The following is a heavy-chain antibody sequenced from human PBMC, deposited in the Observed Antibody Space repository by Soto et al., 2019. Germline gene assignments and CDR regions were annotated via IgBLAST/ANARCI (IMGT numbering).Heavy chain of an antibody. CDR3: AHRPSYCNGGSCYSGFDY. J-gene: IGHJ4*02. D-gene: IGHD2-15*01. Sequence: QITLKESGPTLVKPTQTLTLTCTFSGFSLSTSGVGVGWIRQPPGKALEWLALIYWDDDKRYSPSLKSRLTITKDTSKNQVVLTMTNMDPVDTATYYCAHRPSYCNGGSCYSGFDYWGQGTLVTVSS. CDR2: IYWDDDK. V-gene: IGHV2-5*02. CDR1: GFSLSTSGVG.